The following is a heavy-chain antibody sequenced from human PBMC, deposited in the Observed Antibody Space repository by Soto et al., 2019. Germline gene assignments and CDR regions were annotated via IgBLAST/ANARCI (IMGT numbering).Heavy chain of an antibody. D-gene: IGHD6-6*01. V-gene: IGHV3-23*01. Sequence: GGSLRLSCAASGFTFSSYAMSWVRQAPGKGLEWVSAISGSGGSTYYADSVKGRFTISRDNSKNTLYLQMNSLRAEDPAVYYCAKSGLIAARDYYYYYYMDVWGKGTTVTVSS. CDR1: GFTFSSYA. CDR2: ISGSGGST. CDR3: AKSGLIAARDYYYYYYMDV. J-gene: IGHJ6*03.